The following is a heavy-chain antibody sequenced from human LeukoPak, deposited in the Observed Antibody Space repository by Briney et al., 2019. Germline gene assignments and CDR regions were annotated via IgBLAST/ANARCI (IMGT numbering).Heavy chain of an antibody. CDR1: GFTFSSYS. V-gene: IGHV3-48*04. Sequence: QAGGSLRLSCAASGFTFSSYSMNWVRQAPGKGLEWVSYISSSSSTIYYADSVKGRFTISRDNAKNSLYLQMNSLRAEDTAVYYCAREAYSSGWYTVSSYYYYYMDVWGKGTTVTVSS. D-gene: IGHD6-19*01. J-gene: IGHJ6*03. CDR2: ISSSSSTI. CDR3: AREAYSSGWYTVSSYYYYYMDV.